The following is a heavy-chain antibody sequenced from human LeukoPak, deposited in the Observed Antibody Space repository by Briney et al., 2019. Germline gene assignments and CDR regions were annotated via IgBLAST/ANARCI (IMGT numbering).Heavy chain of an antibody. CDR1: GGSFSGYY. CDR3: ARRITMIVVASRGAFDI. CDR2: INHSGST. Sequence: SETLSLTCAVYGGSFSGYYWSWIRQPPGKGLEWIGEINHSGSTNYNPSLKSRVTISVDTSKNQFSRKLSSVNAADTAVYYCARRITMIVVASRGAFDIWGQGTMVTVSS. J-gene: IGHJ3*02. V-gene: IGHV4-34*01. D-gene: IGHD3-22*01.